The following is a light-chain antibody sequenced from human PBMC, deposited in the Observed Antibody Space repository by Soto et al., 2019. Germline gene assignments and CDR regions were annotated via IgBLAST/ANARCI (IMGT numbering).Light chain of an antibody. Sequence: EIVLTQSPGTLSLSPGERATLSCRASQSVSSSYLAWYQQKPGQAPRLLIYGASSRATGIPDRFSGSGSGTDFPLTISRLGPEDSEVYYCQQYGSSPTWTFGLGTKVEI. CDR3: QQYGSSPTWT. J-gene: IGKJ1*01. CDR1: QSVSSSY. V-gene: IGKV3-20*01. CDR2: GAS.